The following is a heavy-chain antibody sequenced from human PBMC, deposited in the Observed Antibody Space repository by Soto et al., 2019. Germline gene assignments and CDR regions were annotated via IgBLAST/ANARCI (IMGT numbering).Heavy chain of an antibody. D-gene: IGHD2-21*02. V-gene: IGHV2-5*02. CDR3: VHSRCGGDCLQSYSAHYYYGIDI. Sequence: SGPTLVNPTQTLTLTCTFSGFSLSSNGIAVGWVRQAPGEALEWLALIYWDDERRYRPSLKNRLTITKDTSKNQVVLTMTNVDPVDTATYYCVHSRCGGDCLQSYSAHYYYGIDICGQRTTVTVSS. CDR1: GFSLSSNGIA. J-gene: IGHJ6*02. CDR2: IYWDDER.